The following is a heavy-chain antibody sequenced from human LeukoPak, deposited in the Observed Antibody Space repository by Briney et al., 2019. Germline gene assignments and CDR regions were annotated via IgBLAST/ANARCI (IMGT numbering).Heavy chain of an antibody. CDR1: GGSFSGYY. CDR2: INHSGST. V-gene: IGHV4-34*01. D-gene: IGHD3-22*01. CDR3: ARFAYYYDSSGSLAGYYYYYMDV. Sequence: SETLSLTCAVYGGSFSGYYWSWIRQPPGKGLEWIGEINHSGSTNYNPSLKSRVTISVDTSKNQFSLKLSSVTAADTAVYYCARFAYYYDSSGSLAGYYYYYMDVWGKGTTVTVSS. J-gene: IGHJ6*03.